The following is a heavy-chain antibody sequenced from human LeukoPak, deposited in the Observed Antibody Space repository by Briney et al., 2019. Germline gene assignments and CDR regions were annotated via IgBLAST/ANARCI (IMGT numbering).Heavy chain of an antibody. J-gene: IGHJ6*02. D-gene: IGHD5-18*01. Sequence: PGGSLRLSCAASGFTFSDYYMSWIRQAPGKGLEWVSYISSSGSTIYYADSVMGRFTISRDNAKNSLYLQMNSLRAEDTAVYYCAREGDTAMAYYYYGMDVWGQGTTVTVSS. V-gene: IGHV3-11*01. CDR1: GFTFSDYY. CDR2: ISSSGSTI. CDR3: AREGDTAMAYYYYGMDV.